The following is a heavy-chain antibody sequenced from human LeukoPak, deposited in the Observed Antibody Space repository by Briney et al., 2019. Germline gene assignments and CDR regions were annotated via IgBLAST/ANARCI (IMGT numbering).Heavy chain of an antibody. CDR1: GYSFTSYW. V-gene: IGHV5-51*01. J-gene: IGHJ4*02. CDR3: ARVRGRDGYNGPFDY. CDR2: IYPGDSDT. Sequence: GESLKISCKGSGYSFTSYWIGWVRQMPGKGLEWMGIIYPGDSDTRYSPSFQGQVTISADKSISTAYLQWGSLKASDTAMYYCARVRGRDGYNGPFDYWGQGTLVTVSS. D-gene: IGHD5-24*01.